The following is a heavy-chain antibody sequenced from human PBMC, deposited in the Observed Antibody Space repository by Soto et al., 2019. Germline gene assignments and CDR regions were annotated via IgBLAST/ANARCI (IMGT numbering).Heavy chain of an antibody. CDR3: TTVDAVVLN. Sequence: PGGSLRFSCAASGFIFSTNSMSWVRQAPGGGLEWVGRIKRNFDGGTTDYAAPVKGRFAISRDDSNSILYLQMNSLRSEDTAVYYCTTVDAVVLNWGQGILVTVSS. CDR1: GFIFSTNS. D-gene: IGHD6-19*01. CDR2: IKRNFDGGTT. V-gene: IGHV3-15*01. J-gene: IGHJ4*02.